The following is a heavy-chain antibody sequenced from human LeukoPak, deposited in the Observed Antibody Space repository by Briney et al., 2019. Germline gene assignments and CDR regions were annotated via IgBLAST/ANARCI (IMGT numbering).Heavy chain of an antibody. D-gene: IGHD3-16*01. Sequence: SWIRQHPGKGLEWIGYIYYSGSTYYNPSLKSRVTISVDTSKNQFSLKLSSVTAADTAVYYCARSKVGEYYFDYWGQGTLVTVSS. V-gene: IGHV4-31*02. J-gene: IGHJ4*02. CDR2: IYYSGST. CDR3: ARSKVGEYYFDY.